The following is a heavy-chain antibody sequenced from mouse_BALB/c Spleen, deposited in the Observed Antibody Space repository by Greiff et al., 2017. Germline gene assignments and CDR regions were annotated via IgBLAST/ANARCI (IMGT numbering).Heavy chain of an antibody. CDR1: GFTFSSYG. CDR3: ARHINDGSSYYFDY. V-gene: IGHV5-6*02. Sequence: DVKLVESGGDLVKPGGSLKLSCAASGFTFSSYGMSWVRQTPDKRLEWVATISSGGSYTYYPDSVKGRFTISRDNAKNTLYLQMSSLKSEDTAMYYCARHINDGSSYYFDYWGQGTTLTVSS. J-gene: IGHJ2*01. CDR2: ISSGGSYT. D-gene: IGHD1-1*01.